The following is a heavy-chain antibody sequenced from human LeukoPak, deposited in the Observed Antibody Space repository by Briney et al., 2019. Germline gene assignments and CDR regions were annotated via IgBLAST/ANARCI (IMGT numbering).Heavy chain of an antibody. CDR3: ARTLNSSSWYASLGY. V-gene: IGHV3-33*01. J-gene: IGHJ4*02. CDR2: IWYDGSNK. D-gene: IGHD6-13*01. Sequence: PGGSLRLSCAASGFTFSSYGMHWVRQAPGKGLEWVAVIWYDGSNKYYADSVKGRFTISRDNSMNTLYLQMNSLRAEDTAVYYCARTLNSSSWYASLGYWGQGTLVTVSS. CDR1: GFTFSSYG.